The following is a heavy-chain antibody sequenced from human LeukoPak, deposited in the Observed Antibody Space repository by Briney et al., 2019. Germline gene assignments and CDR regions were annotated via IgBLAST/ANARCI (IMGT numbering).Heavy chain of an antibody. J-gene: IGHJ4*02. CDR3: AGLLWFGELLYDPHYYFDY. CDR2: IIPIFGTA. D-gene: IGHD3-10*01. CDR1: GGTFSSYA. V-gene: IGHV1-69*13. Sequence: ASVKVSCKASGGTFSSYAISWVRQAPGQGLEWMGGIIPIFGTANYAQKFQGRVTITADESTSTAYMELSSLRSGDTAVYYCAGLLWFGELLYDPHYYFDYWGQGTLVTVSS.